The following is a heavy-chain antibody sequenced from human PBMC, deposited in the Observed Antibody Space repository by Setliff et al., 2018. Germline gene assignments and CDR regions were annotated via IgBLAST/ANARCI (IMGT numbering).Heavy chain of an antibody. J-gene: IGHJ6*03. CDR3: VREGVDSRSSTDYRYYMDV. CDR1: GGTFSSYG. Sequence: EASVKVSCKASGGTFSSYGISWVRQAPGQGLEWMGGTIPIFGTTDYAQKFQGRVTIITDESTSTAFMQLSSLRSEDTAVYYCVREGVDSRSSTDYRYYMDVWGKGTTVTVSS. CDR2: TIPIFGTT. D-gene: IGHD3-22*01. V-gene: IGHV1-69*05.